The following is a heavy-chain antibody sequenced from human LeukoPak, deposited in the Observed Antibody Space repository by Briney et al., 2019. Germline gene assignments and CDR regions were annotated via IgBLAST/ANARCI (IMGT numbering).Heavy chain of an antibody. CDR2: INPNSVGT. CDR3: ATDRGRISDYYGSGSSLEYYRDF. J-gene: IGHJ6*03. V-gene: IGHV1-2*02. D-gene: IGHD3-10*01. CDR1: GYTFTDYY. Sequence: ASVKVSCKASGYTFTDYYMHWVRQAPGQGLEWMGWINPNSVGTNYAQNFQGRVTMTRDTSITTAYIELSSLISDDTAMYYCATDRGRISDYYGSGSSLEYYRDFWGRGTTVTVSS.